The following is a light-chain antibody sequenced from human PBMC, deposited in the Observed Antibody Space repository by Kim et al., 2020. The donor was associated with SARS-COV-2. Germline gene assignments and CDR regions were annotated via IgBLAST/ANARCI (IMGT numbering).Light chain of an antibody. CDR2: GNN. CDR3: KSYDYSLSGWV. J-gene: IGLJ3*02. V-gene: IGLV1-40*01. CDR1: SSNIGGGYD. Sequence: QSVLTQPPSVSGAPGQRVTISCTGSSSNIGGGYDVHWYQQLPGTAPKLLIYGNNNRPSGVPDRFSGSKSDTSASLAITGLQAEDDADYYCKSYDYSLSGWVFGGGTQLTVL.